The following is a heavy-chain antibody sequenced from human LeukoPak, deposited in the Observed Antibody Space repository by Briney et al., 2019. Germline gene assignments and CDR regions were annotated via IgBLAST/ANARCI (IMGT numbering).Heavy chain of an antibody. Sequence: PGGSLRLPCAASGFTFSSYAMSWVRQAPGKGLEWVSAISGSGGSTYYAGSVKGRFTISRDNSKNTLYLQMNSLRAEDTAVYYCAYDYVWGSYRYPPNYWGQGTLVTVSS. CDR3: AYDYVWGSYRYPPNY. CDR1: GFTFSSYA. D-gene: IGHD3-16*02. J-gene: IGHJ4*02. CDR2: ISGSGGST. V-gene: IGHV3-23*01.